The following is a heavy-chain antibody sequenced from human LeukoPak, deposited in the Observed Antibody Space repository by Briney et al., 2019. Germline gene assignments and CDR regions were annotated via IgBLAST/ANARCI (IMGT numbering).Heavy chain of an antibody. D-gene: IGHD1-26*01. CDR3: AGIVGATFPAFDI. V-gene: IGHV1-18*01. CDR1: GFTFTSYG. Sequence: GGSLRLSCVASGFTFTSYGISWVRQAPGQGLEWMGWISAYNGNTNYAQKLQGRVTMTTDTSTSTAYMELRSLRSDDTAVYYCAGIVGATFPAFDIWGQGTMVTVSS. CDR2: ISAYNGNT. J-gene: IGHJ3*02.